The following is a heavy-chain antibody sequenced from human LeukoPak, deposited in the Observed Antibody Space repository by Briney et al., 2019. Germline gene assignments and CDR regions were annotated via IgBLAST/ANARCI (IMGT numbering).Heavy chain of an antibody. CDR2: LYYTGST. D-gene: IGHD2-15*01. V-gene: IGHV4-30-4*01. CDR1: GDSISSGGYY. J-gene: IGHJ6*02. Sequence: TLSLTCAVSGDSISSGGYYWSWIRQPPGKGLEWIGYLYYTGSTYYNPSLKSRVTISVDTSKNQFSLRLSSVTAADTAVYYCASFSGGLPYYHGVDVWGQGTTVTVSS. CDR3: ASFSGGLPYYHGVDV.